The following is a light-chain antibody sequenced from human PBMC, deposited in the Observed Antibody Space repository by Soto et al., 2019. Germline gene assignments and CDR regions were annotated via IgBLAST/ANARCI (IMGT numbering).Light chain of an antibody. CDR2: DAS. CDR3: QQDDKPHT. Sequence: IQVTKSPLSLSASVGDRVNITCQASQTINSYLNRSQQKPGRAPKLLIYDASNLEAGVPSRFRGSGSGTDFTFTSSSQPPEDTATYYYQQDDKPHTFGGGTKVDIK. V-gene: IGKV1-33*01. J-gene: IGKJ4*01. CDR1: QTINSY.